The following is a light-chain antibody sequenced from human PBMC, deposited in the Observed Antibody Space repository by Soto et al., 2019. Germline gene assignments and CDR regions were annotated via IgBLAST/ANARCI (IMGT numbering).Light chain of an antibody. CDR2: GVS. V-gene: IGLV2-11*01. CDR3: CSYVDTDTWV. J-gene: IGLJ3*02. Sequence: SVVTQPRYVCGSPGQSVPTACTGTNSDVGGYNYVSWYQQYPGKAPKLMISGVSERPSGVPDRFSGSKSGNTASLTISGLQAEDEADYYCCSYVDTDTWVFGGGTKVTVL. CDR1: NSDVGGYNY.